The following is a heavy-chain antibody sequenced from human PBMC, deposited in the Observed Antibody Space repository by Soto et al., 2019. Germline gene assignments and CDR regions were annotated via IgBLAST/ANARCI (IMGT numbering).Heavy chain of an antibody. CDR3: ARDRGSSGSHLGSV. CDR2: IIPIFGTA. D-gene: IGHD6-19*01. CDR1: GGTFSSYA. Sequence: GASVKVSCKASGGTFSSYAISWVRQAPGQGLEWMGGIIPIFGTANYAQKFQGRVTITADESTSTAYMELSSLRSEDTAVYYCARDRGSSGSHLGSVWGQGTTVTVSS. V-gene: IGHV1-69*13. J-gene: IGHJ6*02.